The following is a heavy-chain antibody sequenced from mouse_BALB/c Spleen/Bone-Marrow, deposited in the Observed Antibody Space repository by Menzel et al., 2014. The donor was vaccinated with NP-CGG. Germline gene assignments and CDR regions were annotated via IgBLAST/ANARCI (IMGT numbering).Heavy chain of an antibody. Sequence: VKLVEPGPGLVAPSQSLSITCAVSGFSLXNYGVHWVRQPPGKLEWLGVIWAGGSTNYNSTLMSRLSISKDNSKSQVFLKMNSLQTDDTAMYYCARDHGGYGYAMDYWGQGTSVTVSS. CDR2: IWAGGST. J-gene: IGHJ4*01. CDR3: ARDHGGYGYAMDY. D-gene: IGHD2-14*01. V-gene: IGHV2-9*02. CDR1: GFSLXNYG.